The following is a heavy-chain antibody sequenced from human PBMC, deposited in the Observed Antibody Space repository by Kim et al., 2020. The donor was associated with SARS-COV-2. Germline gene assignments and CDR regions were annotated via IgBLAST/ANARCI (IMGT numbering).Heavy chain of an antibody. CDR1: GFTFDDYA. J-gene: IGHJ4*02. CDR2: ISWNSGSI. Sequence: GGSLRLSCAASGFTFDDYAMHWVRQAPGKGLEWVSGISWNSGSIGYADSVKGRFTISRDNAKNSLYLQMNSLRAEDTALYYCAKDIVAAGYWGQGTLVTVSS. D-gene: IGHD6-13*01. CDR3: AKDIVAAGY. V-gene: IGHV3-9*01.